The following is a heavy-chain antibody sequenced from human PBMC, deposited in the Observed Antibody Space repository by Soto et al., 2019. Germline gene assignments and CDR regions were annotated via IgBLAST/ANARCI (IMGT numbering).Heavy chain of an antibody. CDR1: GFTFSDHA. CDR2: VAGIGT. V-gene: IGHV3-23*01. J-gene: IGHJ4*02. Sequence: GGSLRLSCVGSGFTFSDHAITWVRQAPGKGLEWVSTVAGIGTFYADSVRGRFTIPRDDSINTVSLQMNSLRGEDTAVYYCARDLTTHDYWGQGTVVTVSS. CDR3: ARDLTTHDY.